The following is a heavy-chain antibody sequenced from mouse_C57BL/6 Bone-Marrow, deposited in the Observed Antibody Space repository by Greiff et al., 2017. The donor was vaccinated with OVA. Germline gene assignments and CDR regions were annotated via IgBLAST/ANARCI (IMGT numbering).Heavy chain of an antibody. J-gene: IGHJ3*01. V-gene: IGHV1-59*01. Sequence: QVQLQQPGAELVRPGTSVKLSCKASGYTFTSYWMHWVKQRPGQGLEWIGVIDPSDSYTNYNQKFKGKATLTVDTSSSTAYMQLSSLTSEDSAVYYCARVGVFAYWGQGTLVTVSA. CDR3: ARVGVFAY. CDR2: IDPSDSYT. CDR1: GYTFTSYW.